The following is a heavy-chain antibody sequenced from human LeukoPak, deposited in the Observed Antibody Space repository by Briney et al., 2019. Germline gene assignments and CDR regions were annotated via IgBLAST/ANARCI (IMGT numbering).Heavy chain of an antibody. CDR1: GFTFSSYE. D-gene: IGHD3-10*01. CDR3: ARDFGFAFDY. CDR2: IRGGRTI. V-gene: IGHV3-48*03. J-gene: IGHJ4*02. Sequence: GGSLRLSCAASGFTFSSYEMNWVRQAPGKGLEWVSYIRGGRTIWYADSVKGRFTISRDNAKNSLYLQMNSLRAEDTAVYYCARDFGFAFDYWGQGILVTVSS.